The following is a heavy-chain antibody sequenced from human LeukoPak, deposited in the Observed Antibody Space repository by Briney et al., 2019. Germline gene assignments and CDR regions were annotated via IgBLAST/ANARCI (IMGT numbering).Heavy chain of an antibody. CDR3: ARDQSGSGGHNNDAFDI. J-gene: IGHJ3*02. Sequence: SETLSLTFRVTGGSISNYYWNWLRQPAGKGLEWIGRLHASGGTRYNPSFGTRVTMSADTSKNQLSLKLTPVIAADTALYFRARDQSGSGGHNNDAFDIWGQGTMVTVYS. D-gene: IGHD3-16*01. CDR2: LHASGGT. V-gene: IGHV4-4*07. CDR1: GGSISNYY.